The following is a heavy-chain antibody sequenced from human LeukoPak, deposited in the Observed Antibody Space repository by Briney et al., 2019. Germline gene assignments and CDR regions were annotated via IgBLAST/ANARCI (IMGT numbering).Heavy chain of an antibody. CDR1: GGSISSYY. CDR2: IYYSGST. Sequence: PSETLSLTCTVSGGSISSYYWSWIRQPPGKGLEWIGYIYYSGSTNYNPSLKSRVTISVDTSKNQFSLKLSSVTAADTAVYYCARDTNYYDSSGYTPPLFDYWGQGTLVTVSS. CDR3: ARDTNYYDSSGYTPPLFDY. J-gene: IGHJ4*02. V-gene: IGHV4-59*12. D-gene: IGHD3-22*01.